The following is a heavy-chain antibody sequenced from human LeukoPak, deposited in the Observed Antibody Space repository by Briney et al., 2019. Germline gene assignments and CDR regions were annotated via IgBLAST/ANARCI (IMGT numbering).Heavy chain of an antibody. CDR3: ATVPYGSGDYFDY. CDR2: FDPEDSET. CDR1: VYTLTELS. J-gene: IGHJ4*02. D-gene: IGHD3-10*01. Sequence: ASVKVSCKVSVYTLTELSMHGGRQAPGKGLEWRGGFDPEDSETIYAQKCQGRVTMTEDTSTDTAYMELSSLRSEDTAVYYCATVPYGSGDYFDYWGQGTLVTVSS. V-gene: IGHV1-24*01.